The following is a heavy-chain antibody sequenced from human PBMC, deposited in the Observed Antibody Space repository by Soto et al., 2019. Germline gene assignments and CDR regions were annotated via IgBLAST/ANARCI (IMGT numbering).Heavy chain of an antibody. V-gene: IGHV1-8*01. D-gene: IGHD4-17*01. CDR1: GYTFTSYD. Sequence: QVQLVQSGAEVKKPGASVKVSCKASGYTFTSYDINWVRQATGQGLEWRGWMNPNSGNTGYAQKFQGRVTMTRNTSISTAYMELSSLRSEDTAVYYCASRPTVTTSDYYYYGMDVWGQGTTVTVSS. CDR2: MNPNSGNT. J-gene: IGHJ6*02. CDR3: ASRPTVTTSDYYYYGMDV.